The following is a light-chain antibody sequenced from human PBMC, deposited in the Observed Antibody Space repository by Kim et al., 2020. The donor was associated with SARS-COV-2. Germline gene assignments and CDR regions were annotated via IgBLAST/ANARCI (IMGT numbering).Light chain of an antibody. CDR3: ISFTDASTWV. CDR1: SSDVGGYNY. J-gene: IGLJ3*02. CDR2: GVS. Sequence: QSALTQPASVSGSPGQSITISCTGTSSDVGGYNYVSWYQQHPGKAPELMIYGVSKRPSGVSNRFSGSKSDNTASLTISGLRAEDEADYYCISFTDASTWVFGGGTQLTVL. V-gene: IGLV2-14*03.